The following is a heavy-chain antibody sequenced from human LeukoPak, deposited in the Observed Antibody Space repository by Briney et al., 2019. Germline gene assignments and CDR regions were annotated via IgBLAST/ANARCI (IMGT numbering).Heavy chain of an antibody. D-gene: IGHD3-10*01. CDR1: GFTFSSYA. V-gene: IGHV3-23*01. CDR3: AKALVRGVISYFDY. Sequence: PGGSLRLSCAASGFTFSSYAMSWVRQAPGKGLEWVSTISSSGGATYYADSVKGRFTISRDNPKNSLYLQMNSLRAEDTAVYYCAKALVRGVISYFDYWGQGTLVTVSS. CDR2: ISSSGGAT. J-gene: IGHJ4*02.